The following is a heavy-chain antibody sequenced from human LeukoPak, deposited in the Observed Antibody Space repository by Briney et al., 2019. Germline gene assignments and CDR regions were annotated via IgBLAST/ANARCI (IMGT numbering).Heavy chain of an antibody. V-gene: IGHV4-34*01. CDR2: INHSGST. Sequence: PSETLSLTCAVYGGSFSGYYWSWIRQPPGKGLEWIGEINHSGSTNYNPSLKSRVTISVDTSKNQFSLKLSSVTAADTAVYYCARVPSQLWLPRSYFDYWGQGTLVTVSS. D-gene: IGHD5-18*01. CDR1: GGSFSGYY. CDR3: ARVPSQLWLPRSYFDY. J-gene: IGHJ4*02.